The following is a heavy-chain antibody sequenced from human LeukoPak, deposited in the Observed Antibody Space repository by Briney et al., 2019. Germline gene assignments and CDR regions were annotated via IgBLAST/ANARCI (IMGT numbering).Heavy chain of an antibody. J-gene: IGHJ4*02. CDR1: GYTFTSYG. CDR2: ISAYNGNT. Sequence: ASVKVSCKASGYTFTSYGISWVRQAPGQGLEWMGWISAYNGNTNYAQKLQGRVTMTTDTSTSTAYMELRRLRSDDTAVYYCARVFRLKGLVDYWGQGTLVTVSS. CDR3: ARVFRLKGLVDY. V-gene: IGHV1-18*01. D-gene: IGHD2/OR15-2a*01.